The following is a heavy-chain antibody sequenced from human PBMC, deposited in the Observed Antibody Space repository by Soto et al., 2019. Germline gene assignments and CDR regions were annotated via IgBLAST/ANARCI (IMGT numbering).Heavy chain of an antibody. CDR2: ISGSGGST. J-gene: IGHJ4*02. CDR1: GFTFSSYA. D-gene: IGHD3-10*01. CDR3: AKDRGMVRGDIGFFDY. Sequence: EVQLLESGGGLVQPGGSLRLSCAASGFTFSSYAMSWVRQAPGKGLEWVSAISGSGGSTYYADSVKGRFTIPRDNSTNTLYLQMNSLRAEDTAVYYCAKDRGMVRGDIGFFDYWGQGTLVTVSS. V-gene: IGHV3-23*01.